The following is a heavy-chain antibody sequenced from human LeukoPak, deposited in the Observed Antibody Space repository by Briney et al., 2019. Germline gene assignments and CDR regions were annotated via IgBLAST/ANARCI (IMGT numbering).Heavy chain of an antibody. Sequence: SETLSLTCTVYGGSISSSSYYWGWIRQPPGKGLEWIGSIYYSGSTYYNPSLKSRVTISVDTSKNQFSLKLSSVTAADTAVYYCARRGYYGSGSPLGGFDPWGQGTLVTVSS. CDR2: IYYSGST. CDR1: GGSISSSSYY. D-gene: IGHD3-10*01. V-gene: IGHV4-39*01. J-gene: IGHJ5*02. CDR3: ARRGYYGSGSPLGGFDP.